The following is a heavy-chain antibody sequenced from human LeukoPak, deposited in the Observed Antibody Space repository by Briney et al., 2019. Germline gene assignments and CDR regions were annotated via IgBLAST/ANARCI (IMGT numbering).Heavy chain of an antibody. D-gene: IGHD3-22*01. Sequence: PGGSLRLFCAASGFTFSSYAMSWVRHAPGKGLEGVSDISGRGGSTYYAHSVKGRFTISRDNSKNTLYLQMNSLRAEDTAVYYCAKDRNYYDSSGYYTNNWFDPWGQGTLVTVSS. CDR2: ISGRGGST. CDR1: GFTFSSYA. CDR3: AKDRNYYDSSGYYTNNWFDP. V-gene: IGHV3-23*01. J-gene: IGHJ5*02.